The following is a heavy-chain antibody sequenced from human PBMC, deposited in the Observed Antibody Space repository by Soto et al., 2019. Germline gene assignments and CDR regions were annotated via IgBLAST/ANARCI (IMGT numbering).Heavy chain of an antibody. CDR1: GFAFSDYA. CDR2: ISDGDGAT. J-gene: IGHJ4*02. V-gene: IGHV3-23*01. Sequence: EVHLLESGGGLVQPGGSLRLSCAASGFAFSDYAMTWVRQAPGKGLEWVSDISDGDGATHYADSVKGRFTISRDDSKNTLYLQIDSARAEEAAVYYCATGRSFFDFWGQGTLVTVSS. CDR3: ATGRSFFDF. D-gene: IGHD1-26*01.